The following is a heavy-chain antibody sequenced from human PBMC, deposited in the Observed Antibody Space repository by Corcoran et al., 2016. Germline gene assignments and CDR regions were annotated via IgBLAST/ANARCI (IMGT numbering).Heavy chain of an antibody. Sequence: QVQLVQSGAEVKKPGASVKVSCKASGYTFTGYAMHWVRQAPGQRLEWMGWINTGNGNTRYSQKFQGRVTITRDTSASTAYMELSSLRCEDTAVYYCARDLSYGFYFYGMDVWGQGTTVTVSS. CDR2: INTGNGNT. J-gene: IGHJ6*02. V-gene: IGHV1-3*04. D-gene: IGHD3-3*01. CDR1: GYTFTGYA. CDR3: ARDLSYGFYFYGMDV.